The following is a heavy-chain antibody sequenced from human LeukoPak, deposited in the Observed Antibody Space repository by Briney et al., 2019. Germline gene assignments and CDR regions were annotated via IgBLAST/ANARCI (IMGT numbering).Heavy chain of an antibody. V-gene: IGHV4-34*01. CDR3: ARRYDFWSGYPPPLDY. J-gene: IGHJ4*02. D-gene: IGHD3-3*01. CDR2: INPSRNT. Sequence: SETLSLTCAVYGGSFSGYYWNWIRQPPGKGLEWIGQINPSRNTNYNPSLKSRVAISVDTSKKQFSLKLSSVTAADTAVYYCARRYDFWSGYPPPLDYWGQGTLVTVSS. CDR1: GGSFSGYY.